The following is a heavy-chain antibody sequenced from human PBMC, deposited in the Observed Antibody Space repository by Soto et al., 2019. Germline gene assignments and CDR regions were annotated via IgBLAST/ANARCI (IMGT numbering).Heavy chain of an antibody. CDR2: ISWNSGSI. CDR3: AKGVYYDILTGCLI. J-gene: IGHJ4*02. D-gene: IGHD3-9*01. CDR1: GFTFDDYA. V-gene: IGHV3-9*01. Sequence: EVQLVESGGGLVQPGRSLRLSCAASGFTFDDYAMHWVRQAPGKGLEWVSGISWNSGSIGYADSVKGRFTISRDNAKNSLYLQMNSLRAEDTALYYCAKGVYYDILTGCLIWGQGTLVNVSS.